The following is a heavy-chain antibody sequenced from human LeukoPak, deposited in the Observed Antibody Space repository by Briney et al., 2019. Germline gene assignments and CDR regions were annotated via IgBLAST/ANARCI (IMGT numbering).Heavy chain of an antibody. J-gene: IGHJ4*02. CDR1: GFTFSSYG. D-gene: IGHD5/OR15-5a*01. CDR2: ISGSGGST. CDR3: ARPQVSYYFDY. Sequence: GGTLRLSCAASGFTFSSYGMSWVRQAPGKGLEWVSAISGSGGSTYYADSVKGRFTISRDNAKNSLYLQMNSLRAEDTAVYYCARPQVSYYFDYWGQGTLVTVSS. V-gene: IGHV3-23*01.